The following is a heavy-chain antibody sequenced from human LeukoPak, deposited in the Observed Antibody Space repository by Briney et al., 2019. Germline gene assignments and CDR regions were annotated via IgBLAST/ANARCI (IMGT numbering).Heavy chain of an antibody. CDR3: AEDASNGDYAH. Sequence: GSLRLSCAASGFTFSTYAMTWVRQAPGKGLEWVSGISGSGTNPFYADSVRGRFTISRDNSKNTLYLQMDSLRAEDTAVYFCAEDASNGDYAHWGQGTLVTVSS. V-gene: IGHV3-23*01. CDR2: ISGSGTNP. D-gene: IGHD4-17*01. CDR1: GFTFSTYA. J-gene: IGHJ4*02.